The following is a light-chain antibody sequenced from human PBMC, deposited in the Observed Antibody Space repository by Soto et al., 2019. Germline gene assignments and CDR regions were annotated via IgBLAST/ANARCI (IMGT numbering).Light chain of an antibody. V-gene: IGKV3-20*01. J-gene: IGKJ4*01. CDR3: EQYGSSPPVT. CDR2: GSS. CDR1: QSVSSSY. Sequence: EIGLTQSPGTLSLSQGERATLSCRASQSVSSSYLAWYKQKPGQAPRLLLYGSSCMDTGIPDRFSGSGYGTDFTITSSRVALEDFAVYYWEQYGSSPPVTFGGCTKVEIK.